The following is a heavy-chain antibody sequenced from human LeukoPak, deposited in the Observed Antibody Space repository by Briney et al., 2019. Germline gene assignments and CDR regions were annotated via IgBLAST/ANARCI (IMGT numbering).Heavy chain of an antibody. CDR2: ITWDAGST. CDR1: GFTFDDYA. Sequence: GGSLRLSCAASGFTFDDYAMHWVRHAPGKGLEWVSLITWDAGSTYYADSVKGRFTISRDNSKNSLYLQMNSLRAEDTALYYCAKGTSSWHEFDYWGQGTLVTVSS. D-gene: IGHD6-13*01. CDR3: AKGTSSWHEFDY. V-gene: IGHV3-43D*03. J-gene: IGHJ4*02.